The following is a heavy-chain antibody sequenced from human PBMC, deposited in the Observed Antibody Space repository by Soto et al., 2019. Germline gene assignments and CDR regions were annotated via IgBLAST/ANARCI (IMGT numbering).Heavy chain of an antibody. CDR3: SRDVVVGAKALNY. CDR1: GFTFSNYW. D-gene: IGHD2-15*01. V-gene: IGHV3-7*01. CDR2: IKEDGSEK. Sequence: GGSLRLSCAASGFTFSNYWMTWVRQAPGKGLEWVANIKEDGSEKHFVDSVKGRFTISRDNAKNSLYLQMNSLRVEDTAVYFCSRDVVVGAKALNYWGQGALVTVSS. J-gene: IGHJ4*02.